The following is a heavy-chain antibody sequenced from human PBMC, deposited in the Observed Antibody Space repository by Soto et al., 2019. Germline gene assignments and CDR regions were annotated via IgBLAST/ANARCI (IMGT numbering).Heavy chain of an antibody. Sequence: QGQLQQSGPGLVKPSQTLSLTCAISGDSVSSDITSWNWIRQSPSRGLEWLGRTYYRSKWFHDYAASVKSRITINPDTSKNQFSLELNSMTPAATAVYYCARGNALDVWGQGTVVTVSS. V-gene: IGHV6-1*01. CDR1: GDSVSSDITS. CDR3: ARGNALDV. J-gene: IGHJ3*01. CDR2: TYYRSKWFH. D-gene: IGHD3-10*01.